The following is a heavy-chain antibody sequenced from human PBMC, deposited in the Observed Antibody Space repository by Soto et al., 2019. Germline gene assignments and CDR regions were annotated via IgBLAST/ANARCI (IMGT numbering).Heavy chain of an antibody. CDR2: IYYSGST. V-gene: IGHV4-39*01. CDR1: GGSISSSSYY. D-gene: IGHD6-13*01. CDR3: ARHREQQLVPDWFDP. J-gene: IGHJ5*02. Sequence: SETLSLTCTVSGGSISSSSYYWGWIRQPPGKGLEWIGSIYYSGSTYYNPSLKSRVTISVDTSKNQFSLKLSSVTAADTAVYYCARHREQQLVPDWFDPWGQGTLVTVSS.